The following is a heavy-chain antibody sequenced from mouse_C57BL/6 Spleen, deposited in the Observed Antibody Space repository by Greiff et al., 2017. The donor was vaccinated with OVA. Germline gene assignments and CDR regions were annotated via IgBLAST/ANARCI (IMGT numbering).Heavy chain of an antibody. J-gene: IGHJ1*03. CDR3: AALFITTVVATRYWYFDV. CDR1: GFSLTSYG. CDR2: IWGDGST. Sequence: VQVVESGPGLVAPSQSLSITCTVSGFSLTSYGVSWVRQPPGKGLEWLGVIWGDGSTNYHSALISRLSISKDNSKSQVFLKLNSLQTDDTATYYCAALFITTVVATRYWYFDVWGTGTTVTVSS. V-gene: IGHV2-3*01. D-gene: IGHD1-1*01.